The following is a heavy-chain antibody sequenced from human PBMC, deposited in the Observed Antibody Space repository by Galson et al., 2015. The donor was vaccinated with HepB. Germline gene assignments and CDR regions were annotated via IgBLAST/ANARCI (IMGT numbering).Heavy chain of an antibody. CDR3: ATSITMIVDTVRDY. D-gene: IGHD3-22*01. CDR1: GFTFSSYG. J-gene: IGHJ4*02. Sequence: SLRLSCAASGFTFSSYGMHWVRQAPGKGLEWVAVISYDGSNKYYADSVKGRFTISRDNSKNTLYLQMNSLRAEDTAVYYCATSITMIVDTVRDYWGQGTLVTVSS. V-gene: IGHV3-30*03. CDR2: ISYDGSNK.